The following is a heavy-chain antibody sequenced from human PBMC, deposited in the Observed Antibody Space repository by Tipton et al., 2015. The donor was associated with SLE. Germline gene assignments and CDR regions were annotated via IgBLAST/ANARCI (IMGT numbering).Heavy chain of an antibody. CDR2: IDHSGVT. V-gene: IGHV4-34*01. CDR3: ARLSCISSSCYKDY. J-gene: IGHJ4*02. Sequence: TLSLTCAVYGGSFSGYYWSWIRQPPGKGLEWIGDIDHSGVTHYNPSLKSRVTISRDTSGNQFSLHLNSVTAADTAVYFCARLSCISSSCYKDYWGQGTLVTVSS. D-gene: IGHD2-2*02. CDR1: GGSFSGYY.